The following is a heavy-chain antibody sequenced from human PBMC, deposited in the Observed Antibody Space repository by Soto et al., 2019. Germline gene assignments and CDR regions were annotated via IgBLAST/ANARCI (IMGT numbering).Heavy chain of an antibody. J-gene: IGHJ4*02. CDR2: ISSYNSNT. V-gene: IGHV1-18*01. D-gene: IGHD6-19*01. Sequence: GASVKVSCKASGYTFTYYGISWVRQAPGQGLEWMGWISSYNSNTKYAQKVQSRVTMTTDTSTSTAYMELRTLRSDDTAVYYCARDWGQQWLAPDYWGQGTLVTVSS. CDR3: ARDWGQQWLAPDY. CDR1: GYTFTYYG.